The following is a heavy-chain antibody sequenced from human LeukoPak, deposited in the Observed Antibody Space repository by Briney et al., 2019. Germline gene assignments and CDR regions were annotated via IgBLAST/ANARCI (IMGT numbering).Heavy chain of an antibody. CDR1: GFTFSNYA. V-gene: IGHV3-30*18. CDR3: AKGGVDTAMVDY. Sequence: GGSPRLSCAASGFTFSNYAMHWVRQAPGKGLEWVAVILYDGSNKYFADSVKGRFTISRDNSKNTLFLQMNNLRGDDTAVYYCAKGGVDTAMVDYWGQGTLVTVSS. J-gene: IGHJ4*02. CDR2: ILYDGSNK. D-gene: IGHD5-18*01.